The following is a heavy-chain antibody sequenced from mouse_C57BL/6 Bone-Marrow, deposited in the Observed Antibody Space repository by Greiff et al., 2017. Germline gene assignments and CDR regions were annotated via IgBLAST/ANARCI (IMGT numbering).Heavy chain of an antibody. Sequence: VQLQQPGAEFVKPGASVKMSCKASGYTFTSYWITWVKQRPGQGLEWIGDIYPGSGSTNYNEKVKSKATLTVDTSTSTAYLQLSSLTSEDSAFYYCARRDYSNYAYFDVWGTGTTVTVSA. D-gene: IGHD2-5*01. CDR3: ARRDYSNYAYFDV. V-gene: IGHV1-55*01. J-gene: IGHJ1*03. CDR1: GYTFTSYW. CDR2: IYPGSGST.